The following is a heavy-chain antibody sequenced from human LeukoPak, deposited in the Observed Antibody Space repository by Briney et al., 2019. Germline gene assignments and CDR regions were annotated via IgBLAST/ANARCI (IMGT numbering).Heavy chain of an antibody. CDR1: GFTVSSNY. CDR2: IYSGGST. V-gene: IGHV3-53*01. Sequence: GGSLRLSCAASGFTVSSNYMSWVRQAPGKGLEWVSVIYSGGSTYYADSVKGRFTISRDNSKNTLYLQMNSLRAEDTAVYYCARSPYYYDSSGHPLWGQGTLVTVSS. CDR3: ARSPYYYDSSGHPL. J-gene: IGHJ4*02. D-gene: IGHD3-22*01.